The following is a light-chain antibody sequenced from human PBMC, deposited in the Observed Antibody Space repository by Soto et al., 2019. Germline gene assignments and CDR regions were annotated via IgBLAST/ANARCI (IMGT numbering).Light chain of an antibody. CDR3: QQYKNWPLT. V-gene: IGKV3-15*01. CDR2: AAS. Sequence: EIVMTQSPATLSVSPGERVTLSCRASQSVGSNLAWYQQKPGQAPRLLIYAASTRATDIPARFSGSGSGTEFTLTINGLQSEDFAVYYCQQYKNWPLTLGQGTKVDIK. CDR1: QSVGSN. J-gene: IGKJ1*01.